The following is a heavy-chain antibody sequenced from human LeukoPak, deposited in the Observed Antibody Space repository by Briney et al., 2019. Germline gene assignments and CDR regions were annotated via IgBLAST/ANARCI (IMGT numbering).Heavy chain of an antibody. D-gene: IGHD3-22*01. J-gene: IGHJ6*03. CDR3: ARYYYDSSGYYYYYNYMDV. Sequence: PSETLSLTCAVYGGSFSGYYWSWIRQPPGKGLEWIGEINHSGSTNYNPSLKSRVTISVDTSKNQFSLRLSSVTAADTAVYYCARYYYDSSGYYYYYNYMDVWGKGTTVTVSS. CDR2: INHSGST. V-gene: IGHV4-34*01. CDR1: GGSFSGYY.